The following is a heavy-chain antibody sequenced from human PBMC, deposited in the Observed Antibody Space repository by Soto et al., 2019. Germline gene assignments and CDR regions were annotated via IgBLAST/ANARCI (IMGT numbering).Heavy chain of an antibody. Sequence: QVQLVQSGAEVKKPGASVKVSCKASGYTFTSYGISWVRQAPGQGLEWMGWISAYNGNTNYAQKLQGRVTMTTDTALSTAYTELTSVYSDDRAVYYCARDSIFGMFDYWGQGTLVTVSS. V-gene: IGHV1-18*01. CDR1: GYTFTSYG. CDR3: ARDSIFGMFDY. CDR2: ISAYNGNT. D-gene: IGHD3-3*02. J-gene: IGHJ4*02.